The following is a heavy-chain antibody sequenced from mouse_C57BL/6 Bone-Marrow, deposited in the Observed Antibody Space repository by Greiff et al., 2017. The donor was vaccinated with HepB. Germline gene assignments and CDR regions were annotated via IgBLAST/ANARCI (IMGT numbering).Heavy chain of an antibody. CDR3: ARNLDPDYYGSSYWYFDV. D-gene: IGHD1-1*01. CDR1: GFSLTSYG. Sequence: QVQLQQSGPGLVQPSQSLSITCTVSGFSLTSYGVHWVRQSPGKGLEWLGVIWSGGSTDYNAAFISRLSISKDNSKSQVFFKMNSLQADDTAIYYCARNLDPDYYGSSYWYFDVWGTGTTVTVSS. V-gene: IGHV2-2*01. J-gene: IGHJ1*03. CDR2: IWSGGST.